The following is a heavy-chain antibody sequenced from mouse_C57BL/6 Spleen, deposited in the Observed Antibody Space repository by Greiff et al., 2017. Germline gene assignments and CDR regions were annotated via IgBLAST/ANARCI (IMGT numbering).Heavy chain of an antibody. Sequence: VQLKQSGAELVRPGASVTLSCKASGYTFTDYEMHWVKQTPVHGLEWIGAIDPETGGTAYNQKFKGKAILTADKSSSTAYMELRSLTSEDSAVYYCTRLDYFGSSYAMDYWGQGTSVTVSS. CDR2: IDPETGGT. D-gene: IGHD1-1*01. CDR3: TRLDYFGSSYAMDY. J-gene: IGHJ4*01. CDR1: GYTFTDYE. V-gene: IGHV1-15*01.